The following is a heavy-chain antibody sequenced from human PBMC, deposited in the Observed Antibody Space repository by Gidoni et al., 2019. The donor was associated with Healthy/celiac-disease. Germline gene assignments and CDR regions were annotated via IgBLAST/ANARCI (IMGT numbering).Heavy chain of an antibody. D-gene: IGHD2-2*02. CDR1: GGSFSGYY. J-gene: IGHJ6*03. CDR3: ARGVGYQLLYGGRYYYYYMDV. CDR2: INHSGST. V-gene: IGHV4-34*01. Sequence: QVQLQQWGAGLLKPSETLSLTCAVYGGSFSGYYWSWIRQPPGKGLEWIGEINHSGSTNYNPSLKSRVAISVDTSKNQFSLKLSSVTAADTAVYYCARGVGYQLLYGGRYYYYYMDVWGKGTTVTVSS.